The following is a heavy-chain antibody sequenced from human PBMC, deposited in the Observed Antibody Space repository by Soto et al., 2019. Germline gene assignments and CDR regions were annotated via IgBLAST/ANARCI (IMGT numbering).Heavy chain of an antibody. CDR2: ITYDGSNK. CDR3: AKDRVGGTFYTPLGF. CDR1: GFNFDNYG. Sequence: VGSLRLSCQASGFNFDNYGMHWVRQAPGKGLEWVAVITYDGSNKYYADSVRGRFTISRDNSKNTLSLHLNTLKPEDTAVYHCAKDRVGGTFYTPLGFWGQGTLVTVSS. D-gene: IGHD1-7*01. J-gene: IGHJ4*02. V-gene: IGHV3-30*18.